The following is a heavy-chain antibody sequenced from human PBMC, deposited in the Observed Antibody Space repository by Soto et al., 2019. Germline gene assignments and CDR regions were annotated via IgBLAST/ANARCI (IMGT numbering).Heavy chain of an antibody. V-gene: IGHV3-11*01. D-gene: IGHD5-12*01. J-gene: IGHJ6*02. CDR2: ISSSGSTI. CDR1: GFTFSDYY. CDR3: ARSAESGLFMNYYYGMDV. Sequence: PGGSLRLSCAASGFTFSDYYMSWIRQAPGKGLEWVSYISSSGSTIYYADSVKGRFTISRDNAKNSLYLQMNSLRAEDTAVYYCARSAESGLFMNYYYGMDVWGQGTTVTV.